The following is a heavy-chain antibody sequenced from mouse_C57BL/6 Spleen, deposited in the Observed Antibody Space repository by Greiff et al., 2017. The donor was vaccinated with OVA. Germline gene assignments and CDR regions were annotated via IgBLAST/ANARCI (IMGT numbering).Heavy chain of an antibody. J-gene: IGHJ4*01. V-gene: IGHV1-50*01. CDR3: ARGNLEYYGSSCMDY. CDR1: GYTFTSYW. Sequence: QVQLQQPGAELVKPGASVKLSCKASGYTFTSYWMQWVNQRPGQGLEWIGEIDPCESYTNYNQKFKGKATLTVEPSSSKAYLQLSSLTTEDSAVYYCARGNLEYYGSSCMDYWGQGPSVTVSS. D-gene: IGHD1-1*01. CDR2: IDPCESYT.